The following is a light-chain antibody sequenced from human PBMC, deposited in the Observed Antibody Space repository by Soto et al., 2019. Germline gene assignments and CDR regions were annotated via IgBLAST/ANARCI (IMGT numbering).Light chain of an antibody. J-gene: IGLJ3*02. CDR3: ATWDDTLSGPSWV. V-gene: IGLV2-14*03. CDR2: EVS. CDR1: SSDGPDYNY. Sequence: QSVLTQPASVSGSPGQSITISCTGTSSDGPDYNYVSWYQQHPGKAPKLIIYEVSDRPSGVSDRFSGSKSGTSASLAISDLRSEDEADYYCATWDDTLSGPSWVFGGGTKVTVL.